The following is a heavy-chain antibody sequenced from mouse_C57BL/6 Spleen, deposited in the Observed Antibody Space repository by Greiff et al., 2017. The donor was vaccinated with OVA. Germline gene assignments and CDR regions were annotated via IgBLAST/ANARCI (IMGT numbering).Heavy chain of an antibody. V-gene: IGHV5-17*01. D-gene: IGHD1-1*01. CDR3: AKGFIMDY. CDR1: GFTFRDYG. CDR2: ISSGSSTI. Sequence: EVQGVESGGGLVKPGGSLKLSCAASGFTFRDYGVHWVRQAPEKGLEWVAYISSGSSTIYYADTVKGRFTISRDNAKNTLYLQMTSLRSEDTAMYYCAKGFIMDYWGQGTTLTVYS. J-gene: IGHJ2*01.